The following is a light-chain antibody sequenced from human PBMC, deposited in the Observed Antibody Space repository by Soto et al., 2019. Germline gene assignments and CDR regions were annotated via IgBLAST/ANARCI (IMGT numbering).Light chain of an antibody. CDR3: QQYNNWPRAT. V-gene: IGKV3-15*01. Sequence: EVVMTQSPATLSVSPGERATLPCMASESVSRNLAWYQQKPGQAPRLLIYDASTRATGIPDRFSGGGSGTEFTLTISSLQSEDFGVYYCQQYNNWPRATFGGGTKVDIK. CDR2: DAS. CDR1: ESVSRN. J-gene: IGKJ4*01.